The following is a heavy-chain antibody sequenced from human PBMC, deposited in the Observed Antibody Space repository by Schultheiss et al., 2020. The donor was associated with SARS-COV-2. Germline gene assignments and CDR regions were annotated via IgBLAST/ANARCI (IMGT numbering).Heavy chain of an antibody. V-gene: IGHV3-72*01. CDR3: TREVVHYDFWSGYYSHYFDY. CDR1: GFTLSDHY. CDR2: SRPKAKRYTT. Sequence: GGSLRLSCAASGFTLSDHYIDWLRQAPGKGLEWVGRSRPKAKRYTTEYAASVKGRFTISRDDSKSIAYLQMNSLKTEDTAVYYCTREVVHYDFWSGYYSHYFDYWGQGTLVTVSS. D-gene: IGHD3-3*01. J-gene: IGHJ4*02.